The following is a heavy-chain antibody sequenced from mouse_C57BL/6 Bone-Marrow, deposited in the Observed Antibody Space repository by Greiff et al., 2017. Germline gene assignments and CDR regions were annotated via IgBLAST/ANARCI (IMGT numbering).Heavy chain of an antibody. CDR3: ARGGPDYY. V-gene: IGHV1-55*01. Sequence: QVQLKQSGAELVKPGASVKMSCEASGYTFTSYWLTWVKQRPGQGLEWIGDIYPGSGSTNYNEKVKSKATLTVDTSSSTAYMQLSSVTSEYSAVYYCARGGPDYYWGQGTTLTVSS. J-gene: IGHJ2*01. CDR2: IYPGSGST. CDR1: GYTFTSYW.